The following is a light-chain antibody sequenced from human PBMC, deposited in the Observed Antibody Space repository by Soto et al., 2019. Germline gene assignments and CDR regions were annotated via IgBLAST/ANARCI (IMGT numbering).Light chain of an antibody. CDR1: QSVSSN. CDR3: QQYNNWPPAT. V-gene: IGKV3-15*01. J-gene: IGKJ1*01. CDR2: GAS. Sequence: EIVMTQSPATLSVSPGERATLSCRASQSVSSNLAWYQQKPGQAPRLLIYGASTRATGIPASFSSSGSGTESTPTITSMQSEDFAVYYYQQYNNWPPATFGQGTKVEIK.